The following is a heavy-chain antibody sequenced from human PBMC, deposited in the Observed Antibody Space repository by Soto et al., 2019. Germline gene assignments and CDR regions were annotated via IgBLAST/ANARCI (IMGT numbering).Heavy chain of an antibody. V-gene: IGHV3-23*01. D-gene: IGHD2-15*01. CDR3: AKDTFVGYCSGGSCYSIAFDI. CDR2: ISGSGGST. Sequence: PGGSLRLSCAASGFTFSSYAMSWVRQAPGKGLEWVSAISGSGGSTYYADSVKGRFTISRDNSKNTLYLQMNSLRAEDTAVYYCAKDTFVGYCSGGSCYSIAFDIWGQGTMVTVSS. CDR1: GFTFSSYA. J-gene: IGHJ3*02.